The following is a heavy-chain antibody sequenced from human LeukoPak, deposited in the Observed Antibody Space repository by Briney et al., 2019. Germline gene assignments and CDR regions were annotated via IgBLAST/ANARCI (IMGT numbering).Heavy chain of an antibody. Sequence: ASVKVSCKASEYTFTSYYMHWVRQAPGQGLEWMGIINPSGGSTSYAQKFQGRVTMTRDTSTSTVYMELSSLRSEDTAVYYCARDLIPNYYDSSGPNPHYYYGMDVWGQGTTVTVSS. CDR2: INPSGGST. V-gene: IGHV1-46*01. J-gene: IGHJ6*02. CDR1: EYTFTSYY. D-gene: IGHD3-22*01. CDR3: ARDLIPNYYDSSGPNPHYYYGMDV.